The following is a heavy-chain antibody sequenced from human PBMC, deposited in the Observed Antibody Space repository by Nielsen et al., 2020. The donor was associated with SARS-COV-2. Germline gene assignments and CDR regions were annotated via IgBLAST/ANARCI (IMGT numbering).Heavy chain of an antibody. CDR3: ARGTYYYGSGSYYNPARFDY. D-gene: IGHD3-10*01. Sequence: SETLSLTCAVYGGSFGGYYWSWIRQPPGKGLEWIGEVNYRGGTNYNPSLKSRVTISVDTSKNQFSLKLSSVTAADTAVYYCARGTYYYGSGSYYNPARFDYWGQGTLVTVSS. CDR2: VNYRGGT. CDR1: GGSFGGYY. V-gene: IGHV4-34*01. J-gene: IGHJ4*02.